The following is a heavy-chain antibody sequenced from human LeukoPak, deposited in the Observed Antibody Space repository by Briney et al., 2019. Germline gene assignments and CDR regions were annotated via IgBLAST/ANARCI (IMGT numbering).Heavy chain of an antibody. V-gene: IGHV4-61*02. CDR1: GGSISSGSYY. Sequence: SETLSLTCTVSGGSISSGSYYWSWIRQPAGKGLEWIGRIYTSGSTNYNPSLKSRVTISVDTSKNQFSLKLGSVAAADTAVYYCTREVRSAWASFDPWGQGTLVIVSS. CDR3: TREVRSAWASFDP. J-gene: IGHJ5*02. D-gene: IGHD1-26*01. CDR2: IYTSGST.